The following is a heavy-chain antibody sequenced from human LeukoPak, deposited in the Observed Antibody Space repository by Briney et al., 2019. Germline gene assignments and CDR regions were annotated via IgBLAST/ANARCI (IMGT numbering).Heavy chain of an antibody. CDR1: GFTFSSYA. V-gene: IGHV3-23*01. J-gene: IGHJ4*02. CDR3: AKDGRTSGYYYDSSGSGY. D-gene: IGHD3-22*01. CDR2: ISGSGGST. Sequence: GGSLRLSCAASGFTFSSYATSWVRQAPGKGLEWVSVISGSGGSTYYADSVKGRFTISRDNSKNTLYLQMNSLRAEDTAVYYCAKDGRTSGYYYDSSGSGYWGQGTLVTVSS.